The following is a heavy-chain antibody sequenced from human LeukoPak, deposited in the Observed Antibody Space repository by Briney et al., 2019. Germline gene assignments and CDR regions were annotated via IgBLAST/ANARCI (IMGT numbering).Heavy chain of an antibody. J-gene: IGHJ6*03. CDR1: GYSFTGYY. Sequence: ASVKVSCKASGYSFTGYYIHWVRQAPGQGLEWMGWINPNSGGTYYAQKFQGRVTMTRDTSISTAYMELSRLRSDDTAVFYCARDPGSSYSSSWYDFYYMDVWGKGTTVTSSS. CDR2: INPNSGGT. V-gene: IGHV1-2*02. CDR3: ARDPGSSYSSSWYDFYYMDV. D-gene: IGHD6-13*01.